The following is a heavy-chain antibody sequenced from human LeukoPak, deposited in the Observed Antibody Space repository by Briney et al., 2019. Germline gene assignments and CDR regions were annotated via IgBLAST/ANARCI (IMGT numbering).Heavy chain of an antibody. CDR1: GYTFTGYY. CDR3: ARIAAAGPFREY. CDR2: INPNSGGT. V-gene: IGHV1-2*02. D-gene: IGHD6-13*01. J-gene: IGHJ4*02. Sequence: ASVKVSCKASGYTFTGYYMHWVRQAPGQGLEWMGWINPNSGGTNYTQKFQGRVTMTRDTSISTAYMELSRLRSDDTAVYYCARIAAAGPFREYWGQGTLVTVSS.